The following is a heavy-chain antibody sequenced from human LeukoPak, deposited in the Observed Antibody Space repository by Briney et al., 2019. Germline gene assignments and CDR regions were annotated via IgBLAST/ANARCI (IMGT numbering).Heavy chain of an antibody. D-gene: IGHD3-16*02. J-gene: IGHJ4*02. CDR2: INPNSGGT. CDR3: ARGVWGSYRQGTLYYFDY. Sequence: GASVKVSCKTSGYTFTEYYIHWVRQAPGQGLEWMEWINPNSGGTNYAQKFQGRVTMTRDTSISTAYMELSRLRSDDTAVYYCARGVWGSYRQGTLYYFDYWGQGTLVTVSS. CDR1: GYTFTEYY. V-gene: IGHV1-2*02.